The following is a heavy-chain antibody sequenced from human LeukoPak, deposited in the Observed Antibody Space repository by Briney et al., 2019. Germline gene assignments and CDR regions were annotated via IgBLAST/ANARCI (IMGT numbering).Heavy chain of an antibody. CDR2: IYYSGST. V-gene: IGHV4-39*02. J-gene: IGHJ5*02. D-gene: IGHD3-10*01. Sequence: SETLSLTCTVSGGPISSSSYYWGWIRQPPGKGLEWIGSIYYSGSTYYNPSLKSRVTISVDTSKNQFSLKLSSVTAADTAVYYCAREYMVRGVIWFDPWGQGTLVTVSS. CDR1: GGPISSSSYY. CDR3: AREYMVRGVIWFDP.